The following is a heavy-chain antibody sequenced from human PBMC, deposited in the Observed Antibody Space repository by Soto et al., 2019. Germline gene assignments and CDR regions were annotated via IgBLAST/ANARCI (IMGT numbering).Heavy chain of an antibody. Sequence: PSETLSLTCTVSGGSVSRGSYYWSWIRQPPGKGLEWIGYIYYSGSTNYNPSLKSRVTISVDTSKNQFSLKLSSVTAADTAVYYCAREEYSSSQGFDPWGQGTLVTVSS. J-gene: IGHJ5*02. CDR2: IYYSGST. D-gene: IGHD6-6*01. CDR1: GGSVSRGSYY. V-gene: IGHV4-61*01. CDR3: AREEYSSSQGFDP.